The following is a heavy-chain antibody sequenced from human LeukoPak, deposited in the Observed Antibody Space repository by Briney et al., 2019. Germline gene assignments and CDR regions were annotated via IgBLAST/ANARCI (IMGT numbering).Heavy chain of an antibody. CDR2: IWYDGSNK. V-gene: IGHV3-33*01. CDR1: GFTFSSYG. J-gene: IGHJ4*02. Sequence: GRSLRLSCAASGFTFSSYGMHWVRQAPGKGLEWVAVIWYDGSNKYYADSVKGRFTISRDNSKNTLYLQTNSLRAEDTAVYYCARVRDYYGSGSYSYFDYWGQGTLVTVSS. CDR3: ARVRDYYGSGSYSYFDY. D-gene: IGHD3-10*01.